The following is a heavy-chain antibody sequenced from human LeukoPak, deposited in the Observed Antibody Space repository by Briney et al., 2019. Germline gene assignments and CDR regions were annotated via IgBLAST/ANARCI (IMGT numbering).Heavy chain of an antibody. V-gene: IGHV4-34*01. D-gene: IGHD3-10*01. J-gene: IGHJ5*02. CDR2: INHRGST. CDR1: GGSFSGYY. CDR3: ARFGYGSGSYYNWFDP. Sequence: SETLSLTCAVYGGSFSGYYWSWIRQPPGKGLEWIGEINHRGSTNHNPSLKSRVTISVDTSKNQFSLKLSSVTAADTAVYYCARFGYGSGSYYNWFDPWGQGTLVTVSS.